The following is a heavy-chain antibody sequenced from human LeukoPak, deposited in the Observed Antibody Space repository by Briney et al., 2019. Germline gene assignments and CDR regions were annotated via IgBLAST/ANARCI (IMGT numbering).Heavy chain of an antibody. V-gene: IGHV4-59*08. CDR1: GGSISTYY. CDR2: IYYSGTT. D-gene: IGHD2-15*01. Sequence: SETLSLTCTVSGGSISTYYWSWIRQSPGKGLEWIGHIYYSGTTTYNPSLESRVTISVDTSKNQSSLKLSSVTAADTAVYYCARHVPIGYCSGGSCLSFGWFDPWGQGTLVTVSS. CDR3: ARHVPIGYCSGGSCLSFGWFDP. J-gene: IGHJ5*02.